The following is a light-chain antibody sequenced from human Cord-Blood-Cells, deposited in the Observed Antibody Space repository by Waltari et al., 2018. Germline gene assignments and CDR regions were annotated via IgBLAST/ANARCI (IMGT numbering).Light chain of an antibody. Sequence: QSALTQPASVSGSPGQSITISCTGTSSDVGSYNLVSWYPQHPGKAPKLMIYEGSKRLSGVSNRFSGSKSGNTASLTISGLQAEDEADYYCCSYAGSSTYVFGTGTKVTVL. J-gene: IGLJ1*01. CDR1: SSDVGSYNL. CDR3: CSYAGSSTYV. CDR2: EGS. V-gene: IGLV2-23*01.